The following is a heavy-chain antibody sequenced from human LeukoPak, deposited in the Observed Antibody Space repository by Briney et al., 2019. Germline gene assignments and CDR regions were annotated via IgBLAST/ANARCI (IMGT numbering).Heavy chain of an antibody. CDR3: ARTSSDYGDYFGY. D-gene: IGHD4-17*01. V-gene: IGHV1-2*02. J-gene: IGHJ4*02. CDR2: INPNSGGT. Sequence: GASVKVSCKASGYTFTGYYMHWVRQAPGQGLEWMGWINPNSGGTNYAQKFQGRVTMTRDTSISTAYMELSRLRSDDTAVYYCARTSSDYGDYFGYWGQGALVTVSS. CDR1: GYTFTGYY.